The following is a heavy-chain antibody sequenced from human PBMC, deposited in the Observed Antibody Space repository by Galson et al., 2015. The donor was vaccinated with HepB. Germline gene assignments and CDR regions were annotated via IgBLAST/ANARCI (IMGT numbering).Heavy chain of an antibody. Sequence: LRLSCAASGFTFSSYSMNWVRQAPGKGLEWVSYIRSSTGIIHYADSVKGRFTISRDNAKNSLYLQMNSLRADDTAVYYCARDWEYYDSERGGADSYYYGMDVWGQGTTVTVSS. V-gene: IGHV3-48*01. D-gene: IGHD3-22*01. CDR2: IRSSTGII. CDR1: GFTFSSYS. CDR3: ARDWEYYDSERGGADSYYYGMDV. J-gene: IGHJ6*02.